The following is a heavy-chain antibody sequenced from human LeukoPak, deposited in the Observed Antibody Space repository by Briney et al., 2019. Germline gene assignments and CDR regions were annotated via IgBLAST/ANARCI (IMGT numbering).Heavy chain of an antibody. J-gene: IGHJ4*02. CDR2: INPNSGGT. CDR1: GYTFSGYY. CDR3: ATEVTD. Sequence: GASVKVSRKASGYTFSGYYMHWVRQAPGQGLEWMGWINPNSGGTKYAQKFQGRVTVTRDTSISTAYMELSRLRSDDTAVYYCATEVTDWGQGTLVTVSS. V-gene: IGHV1-2*02. D-gene: IGHD5-18*01.